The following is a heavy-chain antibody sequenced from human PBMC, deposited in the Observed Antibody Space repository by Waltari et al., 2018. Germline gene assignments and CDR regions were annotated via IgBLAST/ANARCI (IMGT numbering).Heavy chain of an antibody. J-gene: IGHJ4*02. Sequence: QVQLQESGPGLVKPSETLSLTCTVSGGSISSHYWSWIRQPPGKGLEWIGYIYYSGSTNYNPSLKSRVTISVDTSKNQFSLKLSSVTAADTAVYYCARVSSVVPAANFDYWGQGTLVTVSS. CDR1: GGSISSHY. D-gene: IGHD2-2*01. V-gene: IGHV4-59*11. CDR2: IYYSGST. CDR3: ARVSSVVPAANFDY.